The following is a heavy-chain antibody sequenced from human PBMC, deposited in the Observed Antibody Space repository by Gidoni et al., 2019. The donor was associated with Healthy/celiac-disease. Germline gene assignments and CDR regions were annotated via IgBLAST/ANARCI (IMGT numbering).Heavy chain of an antibody. CDR1: GCTFSSYS. D-gene: IGHD2-15*01. CDR2: ISSSSSPI. CDR3: ARDRGGNSFLDY. V-gene: IGHV3-48*02. J-gene: IGHJ4*02. Sequence: EVQLVESGGGLVQPGGSLRLSCAASGCTFSSYSMNWVRPAPGKGLEGVSYISSSSSPIYYADSVTGRFPISRDNAKNSLYLQMNSLRDEDTAVYYCARDRGGNSFLDYWGQGTLVTVSS.